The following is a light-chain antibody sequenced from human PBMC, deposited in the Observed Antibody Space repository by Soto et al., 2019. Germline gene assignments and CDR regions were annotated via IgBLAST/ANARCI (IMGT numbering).Light chain of an antibody. CDR1: QSVGSVY. J-gene: IGKJ4*02. CDR3: QQYDTYPLT. CDR2: GTS. Sequence: EVVLTRSPGTLSLSPGERATLSCRASQSVGSVYLAWYQQKPGQAPRLLIYGTSNTATGVPNRFSGSGAGTDFTLTISRLEPEDFAVYYCQQYDTYPLTFGGGTKVDIK. V-gene: IGKV3-20*01.